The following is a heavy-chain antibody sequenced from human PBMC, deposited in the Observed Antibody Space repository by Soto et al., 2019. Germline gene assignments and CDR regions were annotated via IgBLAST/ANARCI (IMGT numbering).Heavy chain of an antibody. V-gene: IGHV3-30-3*01. Sequence: GGSLRLSCAASGFTFSSYAMHWVRQAPCKGLEWVAVISYDGSNKYYADSVKGRFTISRDNSKNTLYLQMNSLRAEDTAVYYCAKDAGIAVALYYYYGMDVWGQGTTVTVSS. CDR1: GFTFSSYA. CDR2: ISYDGSNK. D-gene: IGHD6-19*01. J-gene: IGHJ6*01. CDR3: AKDAGIAVALYYYYGMDV.